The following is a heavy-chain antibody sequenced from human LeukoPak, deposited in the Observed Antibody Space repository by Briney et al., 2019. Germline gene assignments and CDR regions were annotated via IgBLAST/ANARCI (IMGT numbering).Heavy chain of an antibody. V-gene: IGHV5-51*01. CDR2: IYPVDSDT. CDR1: GYSFTSYW. Sequence: GESLKISCKGYGYSFTSYWIGWVRQMPGKGLEWMGIIYPVDSDTRYSPSFQGQVTISADKSISTAYLQWSSLNASDTAMYYCARRTYCSSTSCSEGDWFDPWGQGTLVTVSS. D-gene: IGHD2-2*01. J-gene: IGHJ5*02. CDR3: ARRTYCSSTSCSEGDWFDP.